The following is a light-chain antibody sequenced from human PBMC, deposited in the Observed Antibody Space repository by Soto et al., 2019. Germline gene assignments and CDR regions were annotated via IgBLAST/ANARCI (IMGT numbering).Light chain of an antibody. Sequence: QSVLTQPPSVSAAPGQKVTISCSRSSSNIGNNYVSWYQQLPGTAPKLLIYDINKRPSGIPDRFSGSKSGTSATLGITGLQTGDEADYYCGTWDNSLSAYVFGTGTKVTVL. J-gene: IGLJ1*01. CDR3: GTWDNSLSAYV. CDR1: SSNIGNNY. V-gene: IGLV1-51*01. CDR2: DIN.